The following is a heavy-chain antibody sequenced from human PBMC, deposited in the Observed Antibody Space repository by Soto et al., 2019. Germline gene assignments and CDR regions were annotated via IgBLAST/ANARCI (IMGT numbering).Heavy chain of an antibody. CDR3: AINRGIIMIVES. J-gene: IGHJ4*02. D-gene: IGHD3-22*01. CDR2: IGDGGDTT. CDR1: GFSFSSYE. V-gene: IGHV3-23*01. Sequence: GGSLRLSCAASGFSFSSYEMNWVRQAPGKGLEWVSAIGDGGDTTYYADSVKGRFTISRDNSKNTLYLQMDSLRAEDTAVYYCAINRGIIMIVESWGQGTLVTVSS.